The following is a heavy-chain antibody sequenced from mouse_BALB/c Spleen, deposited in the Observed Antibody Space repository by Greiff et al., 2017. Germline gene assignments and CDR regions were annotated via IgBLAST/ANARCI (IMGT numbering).Heavy chain of an antibody. Sequence: VQLQQSGPELVKPGASVKISCKASGYTFTDYYINWVKQKPGQGLEWIGWIYPGSGNTKYNEKFKGKATLTVDTSSSTAYMQLSSLTSEDTAVYFCARGYYGSSPYYYAMDYWGQGTSVTVSS. J-gene: IGHJ4*01. CDR1: GYTFTDYY. D-gene: IGHD1-1*01. CDR2: IYPGSGNT. CDR3: ARGYYGSSPYYYAMDY. V-gene: IGHV1-84*02.